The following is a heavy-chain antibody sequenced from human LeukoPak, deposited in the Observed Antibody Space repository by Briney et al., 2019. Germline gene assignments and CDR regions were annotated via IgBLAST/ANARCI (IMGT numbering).Heavy chain of an antibody. D-gene: IGHD5-12*01. CDR1: GGSISSSNW. CDR3: ARVPRIVATIKKYYYYYYMDV. V-gene: IGHV4-4*02. CDR2: IYHSGST. Sequence: PSETLSLTCAVSGGSISSSNWWSWVRPPPGKGLEWIGEIYHSGSTNYNPSLKSRVTISVDKSKNQFSLKLSSVTAADTAVYYSARVPRIVATIKKYYYYYYMDVWGKGTTVTVSS. J-gene: IGHJ6*03.